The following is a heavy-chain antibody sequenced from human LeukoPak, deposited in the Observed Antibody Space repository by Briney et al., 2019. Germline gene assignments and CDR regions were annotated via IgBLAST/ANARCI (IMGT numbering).Heavy chain of an antibody. CDR1: GFIYNNYG. Sequence: GGSLILSCAASGFIYNNYGMHWVRQAPGKGLEWVTFISFDGSDKSYADSVKGRFIISRDNSKKTLYLQMNSLTADDTAVYYCAKDVSTGWSFDSWGQGTLVTVSS. CDR2: ISFDGSDK. D-gene: IGHD6-19*01. V-gene: IGHV3-30*02. CDR3: AKDVSTGWSFDS. J-gene: IGHJ4*02.